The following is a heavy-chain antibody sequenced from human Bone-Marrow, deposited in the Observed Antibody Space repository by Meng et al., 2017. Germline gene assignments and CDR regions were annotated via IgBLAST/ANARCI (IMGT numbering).Heavy chain of an antibody. CDR2: IYSGGST. CDR1: GFTVSSNY. V-gene: IGHV3-53*01. CDR3: TWDDKAVSDY. D-gene: IGHD3-9*01. Sequence: GESLKISCAASGFTVSSNYMSWVRQAPGKGLEWVSVIYSGGSTYYADSVKGRFTISRDNSKNTLYLQMNSLRAEDTAVYYCTWDDKAVSDYWGQGTLVTVSS. J-gene: IGHJ4*02.